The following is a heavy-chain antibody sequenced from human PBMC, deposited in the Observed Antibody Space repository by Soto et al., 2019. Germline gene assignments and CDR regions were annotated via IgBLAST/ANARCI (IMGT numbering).Heavy chain of an antibody. CDR2: VDPEDGET. V-gene: IGHV1-69-2*01. J-gene: IGHJ4*02. CDR1: GYTFTDYY. Sequence: EVQLVQSGAEVKKPGATVKISCNISGYTFTDYYIHWVQQAPGKGLEWMGLVDPEDGETIYAEKFQGRVTKTADTSTDTAYMVLSSLRSEDTAVYYCATLSRSTGGIFDYWGQGTLVTVSS. D-gene: IGHD4-4*01. CDR3: ATLSRSTGGIFDY.